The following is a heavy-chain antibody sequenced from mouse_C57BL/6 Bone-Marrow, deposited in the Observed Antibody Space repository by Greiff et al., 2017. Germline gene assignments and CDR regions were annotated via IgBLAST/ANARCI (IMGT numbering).Heavy chain of an antibody. Sequence: EVKLVESGAELVRPGASVKLSCTASGFNIKDDYMHWVKQRPEQGLEWIGWIDPENGDTEYASKFQGKATITADTSSNTAYLQLSSLTSEDTAVYYCTRGNSAWFAYWGQGTLVTVSA. D-gene: IGHD2-1*01. J-gene: IGHJ3*01. CDR2: IDPENGDT. CDR3: TRGNSAWFAY. V-gene: IGHV14-4*01. CDR1: GFNIKDDY.